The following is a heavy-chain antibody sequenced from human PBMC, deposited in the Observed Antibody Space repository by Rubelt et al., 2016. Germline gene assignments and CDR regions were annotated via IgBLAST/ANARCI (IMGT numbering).Heavy chain of an antibody. Sequence: EVQLVESGGGLVQPGGSLRLSCAVSGFIVSSIYMSWVRQAPGKGLEWVSVIYSDGNTYYADSVRGRFTMFTDKYKNRLYLQMDSLRAEDTAVYYCVRDPWDYWGQGTLVTVSS. CDR1: GFIVSSIY. V-gene: IGHV3-66*01. J-gene: IGHJ4*02. CDR3: VRDPWDY. CDR2: IYSDGNT.